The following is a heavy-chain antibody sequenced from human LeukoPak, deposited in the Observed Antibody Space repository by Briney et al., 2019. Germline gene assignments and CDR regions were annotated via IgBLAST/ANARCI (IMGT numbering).Heavy chain of an antibody. CDR3: ARDGSNWSNDYYHGVDV. CDR1: GDSATTYY. Sequence: SETLSLTCTVSGDSATTYYWSWIRQPPGKGLEWLGYVYYSGSATYNPSLKSRVTISVDTSKNQFSLRLSSVTAADTAVYYCARDGSNWSNDYYHGVDVWGQGTTVTVSS. J-gene: IGHJ6*02. V-gene: IGHV4-59*02. CDR2: VYYSGSA. D-gene: IGHD4-11*01.